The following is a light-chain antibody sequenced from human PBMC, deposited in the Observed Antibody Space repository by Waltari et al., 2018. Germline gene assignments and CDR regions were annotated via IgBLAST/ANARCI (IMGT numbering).Light chain of an antibody. J-gene: IGLJ3*02. V-gene: IGLV2-11*01. CDR1: SSDVGGYNY. CDR3: CSYAGSYTRWV. CDR2: DVS. Sequence: QSALTQPRSVSGSPGQSVTISCTGTSSDVGGYNYVSWYQQHPGKAPKLMIYDVSKRPSGVPDRFSGSKSGNSASLTSSGLQAEDEADYYCCSYAGSYTRWVFGGGTKLTVL.